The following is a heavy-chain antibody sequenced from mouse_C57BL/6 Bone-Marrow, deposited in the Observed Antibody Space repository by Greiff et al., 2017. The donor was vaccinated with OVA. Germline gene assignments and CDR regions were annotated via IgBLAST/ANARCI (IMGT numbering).Heavy chain of an antibody. J-gene: IGHJ4*01. Sequence: EVKLQESGTVLARPGASVKMSCKTSGYTFTSYWMHWVKQRPGQGLEWIGAIYPGNSDTSYNQKFKGKAKLTAVTSASTAYMELSSLTNEDSAVYYCTYYYGSSSYYYAMDYWGQGTSVTVSS. CDR2: IYPGNSDT. D-gene: IGHD1-1*01. CDR3: TYYYGSSSYYYAMDY. CDR1: GYTFTSYW. V-gene: IGHV1-5*01.